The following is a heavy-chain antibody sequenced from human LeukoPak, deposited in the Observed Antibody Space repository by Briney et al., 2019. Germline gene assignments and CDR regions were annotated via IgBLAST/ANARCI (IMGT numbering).Heavy chain of an antibody. V-gene: IGHV4-59*01. D-gene: IGHD2-2*01. CDR3: ARVAIPAATYYYYYYMDV. CDR2: IYYSGST. Sequence: SETLSLTCTVSGGSISSYYWSWIRQPPGKGLEWIGYIYYSGSTNYNPSLKRRVTISVDTSKNQFSLKLSSVTAADTAVYYCARVAIPAATYYYYYYMDVWGKGTTVTVSS. CDR1: GGSISSYY. J-gene: IGHJ6*03.